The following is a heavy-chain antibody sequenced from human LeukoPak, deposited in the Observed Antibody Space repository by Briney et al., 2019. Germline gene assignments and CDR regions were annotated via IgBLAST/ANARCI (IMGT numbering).Heavy chain of an antibody. Sequence: TGGSLRLSCAASGFTFSSYGMHWVRQAPGKGLEWVAFIRYDGSNKYYADSVKGRFTISRDNSKNTLYLQMNSLRAEDTAVYYCARDAAPYYDYVWGSYRQYAFDIWGQGTMVTVSS. CDR2: IRYDGSNK. CDR3: ARDAAPYYDYVWGSYRQYAFDI. D-gene: IGHD3-16*02. J-gene: IGHJ3*02. V-gene: IGHV3-30*02. CDR1: GFTFSSYG.